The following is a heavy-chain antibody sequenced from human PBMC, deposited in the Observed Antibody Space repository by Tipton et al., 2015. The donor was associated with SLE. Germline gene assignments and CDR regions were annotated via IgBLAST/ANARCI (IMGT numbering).Heavy chain of an antibody. Sequence: GSLRLSCAASGFTFSRYWMSWVRQAPGKGLEWVANIKQDGSEKDYVDSVKGRFTISRDNAKNSPYLQMNSLRVEDTAVYYCASSFYCGGDCYPYYFDYWGQGTLVTVSS. CDR1: GFTFSRYW. CDR2: IKQDGSEK. J-gene: IGHJ4*02. V-gene: IGHV3-7*01. CDR3: ASSFYCGGDCYPYYFDY. D-gene: IGHD2-21*01.